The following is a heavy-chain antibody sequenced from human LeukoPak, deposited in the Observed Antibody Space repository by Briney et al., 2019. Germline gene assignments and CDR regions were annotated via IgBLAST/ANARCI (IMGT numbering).Heavy chain of an antibody. D-gene: IGHD3-10*02. CDR2: ISSSGSTI. Sequence: SGGSLRLSCAASGFTFRSSAMSWVRQAPGKGLEWVSYISSSGSTIYYADSVKGRFTISRDNAKNSLYLQMNSLRAEDTAVYYCAELGITMIGGVWGKGTTVTVSS. CDR3: AELGITMIGGV. V-gene: IGHV3-48*03. CDR1: GFTFRSSA. J-gene: IGHJ6*04.